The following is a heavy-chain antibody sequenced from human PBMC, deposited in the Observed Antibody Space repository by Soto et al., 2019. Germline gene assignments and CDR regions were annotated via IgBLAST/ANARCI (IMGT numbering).Heavy chain of an antibody. CDR1: GYTFTSYY. Sequence: QVQLVQSGAEVKKPGASVKVSCKASGYTFTSYYMHWVRQAPGQGLEWMGIINPSGGSTSYAQKLQGRVTMTRDTSTSTVYMELSSLRSEDTAVYYCARGREQWLLRTWPFDYWGQGTLVTVSS. J-gene: IGHJ4*02. CDR3: ARGREQWLLRTWPFDY. D-gene: IGHD6-19*01. CDR2: INPSGGST. V-gene: IGHV1-46*01.